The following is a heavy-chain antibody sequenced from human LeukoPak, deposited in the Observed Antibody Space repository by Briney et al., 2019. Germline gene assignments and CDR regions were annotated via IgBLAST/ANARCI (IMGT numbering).Heavy chain of an antibody. Sequence: GASVKVSCKASGYTFTGYDINWVRQATGQGLEWMGWMNPNSGNTGYAQKFQGRVTMTRNTSISTAYMELSSLRSEDTAVYYCARGQLSPYDFGFDPWGQGTLVTVSS. CDR1: GYTFTGYD. J-gene: IGHJ5*02. CDR3: ARGQLSPYDFGFDP. D-gene: IGHD3-3*01. CDR2: MNPNSGNT. V-gene: IGHV1-8*01.